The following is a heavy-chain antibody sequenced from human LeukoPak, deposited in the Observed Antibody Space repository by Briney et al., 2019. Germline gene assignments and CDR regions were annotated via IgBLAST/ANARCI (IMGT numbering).Heavy chain of an antibody. CDR1: GFTFSSYA. V-gene: IGHV3-30*04. J-gene: IGHJ6*02. D-gene: IGHD3-10*01. CDR2: ISYDGSNK. Sequence: GGSLRLSCAASGFTFSSYAMHWVRQAPGKGLEWVAVISYDGSNKYYADSVKGRFTISRDNSKNTLYLQMNSLRAEDTAVYYCARDRSPDYYYYYGMDVWGQGTTVTVSS. CDR3: ARDRSPDYYYYYGMDV.